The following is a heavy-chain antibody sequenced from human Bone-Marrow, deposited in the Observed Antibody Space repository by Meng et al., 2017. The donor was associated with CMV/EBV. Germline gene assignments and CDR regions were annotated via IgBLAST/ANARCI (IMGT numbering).Heavy chain of an antibody. J-gene: IGHJ6*02. D-gene: IGHD3-3*01. CDR3: AREGSTYDFRSGGVSGYGMDV. Sequence: GGSLRLSCAASGFKFRAYSMHWVRQAPGKGLEWVAVLSSEGTKEWYADSVKGRFTISRDTFKSSVFLQINSLRREDTAVYYCAREGSTYDFRSGGVSGYGMDVWGQGTTVTVSS. CDR2: LSSEGTKE. CDR1: GFKFRAYS. V-gene: IGHV3-30-3*01.